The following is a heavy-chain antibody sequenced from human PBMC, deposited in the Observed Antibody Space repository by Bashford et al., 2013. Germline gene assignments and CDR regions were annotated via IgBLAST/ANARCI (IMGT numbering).Heavy chain of an antibody. CDR1: GDSVSSGDRY. CDR3: TRGQAHKAF. V-gene: IGHV4-61*08. CDR2: INYSGSTT. Sequence: RPLLYSSETLSLTCTVSGDSVSSGDRYWSWIRQPPGKGLEWIGEINYSGSTTNYNPSLKSRVTISVDTSKNQFSLNLNSVTAADTAVYYCTRGQAHKAFWGQGTPVTVSS. J-gene: IGHJ4*02.